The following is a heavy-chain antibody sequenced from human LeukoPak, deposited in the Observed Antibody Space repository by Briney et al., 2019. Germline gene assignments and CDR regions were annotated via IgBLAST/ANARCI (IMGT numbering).Heavy chain of an antibody. CDR3: ARRAGDYSHPYDY. D-gene: IGHD3-22*01. V-gene: IGHV3-23*01. CDR1: GFTFSSYG. J-gene: IGHJ4*02. CDR2: ISGSGGST. Sequence: GGSLRLSCAASGFTFSSYGMSWVRQAPGKGLEWVSAISGSGGSTYYADSVKGRFTISRDNSKNTVHLQMNSLRAENTAMYYCARRAGDYSHPYDYWGQGTLVTVSS.